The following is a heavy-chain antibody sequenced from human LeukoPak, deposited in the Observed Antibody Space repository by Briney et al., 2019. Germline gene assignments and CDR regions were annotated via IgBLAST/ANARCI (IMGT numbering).Heavy chain of an antibody. J-gene: IGHJ4*02. D-gene: IGHD6-13*01. CDR2: ISWNSGSI. V-gene: IGHV3-9*01. Sequence: GGSLRLSCAASGFTFDDYAMHWVRQAPGKGLEWVSGISWNSGSIGYADSVKGRFTISRDNAKNSLYLQMNSLRAEDTALYYCAKDNGAAAGITPTIDYWGQGTLVTVSS. CDR3: AKDNGAAAGITPTIDY. CDR1: GFTFDDYA.